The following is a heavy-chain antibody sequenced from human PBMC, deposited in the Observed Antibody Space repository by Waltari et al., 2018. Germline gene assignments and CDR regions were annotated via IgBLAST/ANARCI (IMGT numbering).Heavy chain of an antibody. J-gene: IGHJ4*02. D-gene: IGHD2-2*01. CDR1: GGSISSYY. V-gene: IGHV4-59*01. CDR2: IYYSGST. Sequence: QVQLQESGPGLVKPSETLSLTCTVSGGSISSYYWRWIRQPPGKGLEWIGYIYYSGSTNYNPSLKSRVTISVDTSKNQFSLKLSSVTAADTAVYYCARGWPDIVVVPAAILLDYWGQGTLVTVSS. CDR3: ARGWPDIVVVPAAILLDY.